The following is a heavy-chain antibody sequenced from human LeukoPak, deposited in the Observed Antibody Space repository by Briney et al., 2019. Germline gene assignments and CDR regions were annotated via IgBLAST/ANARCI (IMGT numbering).Heavy chain of an antibody. V-gene: IGHV3-7*01. CDR3: ARWAGVIDY. D-gene: IGHD3-10*01. CDR1: GFTFENHW. Sequence: AGGSLRLSCAASGFTFENHWMTWVRQAPGKGPEWVAYIKQNGSVQHYSDSVKGRFTISRDDAKNSLILEMNSLRDEDTAVYYCARWAGVIDYWGQGTLVTVSS. J-gene: IGHJ4*02. CDR2: IKQNGSVQ.